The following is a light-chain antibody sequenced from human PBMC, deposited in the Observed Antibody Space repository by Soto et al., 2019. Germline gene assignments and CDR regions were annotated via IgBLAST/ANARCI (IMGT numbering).Light chain of an antibody. J-gene: IGKJ5*01. CDR1: HTVHNL. V-gene: IGKV3-11*01. Sequence: EIVLEKKLADLYLFVGDSSALSCTDPHTVHNLLAWYQQKPGQAPRLLIYGESTRAAGIPARFSGSGTGTDYTLTICSLGPEDDAVFCCLQLSDKPPLTFRQGTRLEIK. CDR2: GES. CDR3: LQLSDKPPLT.